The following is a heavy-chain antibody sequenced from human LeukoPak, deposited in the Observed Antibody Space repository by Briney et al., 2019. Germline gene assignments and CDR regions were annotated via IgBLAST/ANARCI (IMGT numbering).Heavy chain of an antibody. D-gene: IGHD2-15*01. CDR1: GYTFTIYD. Sequence: ASVKVSCKASGYTFTIYDISWVRQVPGQGLEWMGWMNPNSGNAGYAQMFQGRVTMTRDTSINTAYVELSSLRSEDTAVYYCAISRVVGAARFAFDIWGQGTMITVSS. CDR3: AISRVVGAARFAFDI. CDR2: MNPNSGNA. J-gene: IGHJ3*02. V-gene: IGHV1-8*01.